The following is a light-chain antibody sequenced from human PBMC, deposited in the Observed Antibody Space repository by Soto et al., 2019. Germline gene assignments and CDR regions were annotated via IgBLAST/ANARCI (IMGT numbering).Light chain of an antibody. CDR2: GAS. V-gene: IGKV3-20*01. CDR1: QPVSDK. CDR3: QQYGSSPWT. Sequence: EVVMTQSPANLSVSPGVGATLSCWASQPVSDKLAWYQQKPGQAPRLLIYGASSRATGIPDRFSGSGSGTDFTLTISRLEPEDFAVYYCQQYGSSPWTFGQGTKVDI. J-gene: IGKJ1*01.